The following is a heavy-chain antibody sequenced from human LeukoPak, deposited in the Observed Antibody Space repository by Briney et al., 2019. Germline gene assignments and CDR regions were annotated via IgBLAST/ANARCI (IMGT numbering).Heavy chain of an antibody. Sequence: PSETLSLTCTVSGYSISSGYYWGWIRQPPGKGLEWIGSIYHSGSTYYNPSLKSRVTISVDTSKNQFSLKLSSVTAADTAVYYCASGINDFWSGYYTGRYFDYWGQGTLVTVSS. D-gene: IGHD3-3*01. CDR2: IYHSGST. CDR1: GYSISSGYY. CDR3: ASGINDFWSGYYTGRYFDY. V-gene: IGHV4-38-2*02. J-gene: IGHJ4*02.